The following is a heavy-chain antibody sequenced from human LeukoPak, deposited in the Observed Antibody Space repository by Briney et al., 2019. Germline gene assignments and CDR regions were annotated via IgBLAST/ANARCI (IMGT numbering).Heavy chain of an antibody. CDR3: ARKFYFDY. Sequence: ASVKVSCKAFVYALTSYNIHWVRQAPGQGLEWMGIIDPRAGSTIYAQNFQGRITLAADTSTNTVYMELRSLTSEDTAIYFCARKFYFDYWGQGSLVTVSS. CDR2: IDPRAGST. J-gene: IGHJ4*02. CDR1: VYALTSYN. V-gene: IGHV1-46*01.